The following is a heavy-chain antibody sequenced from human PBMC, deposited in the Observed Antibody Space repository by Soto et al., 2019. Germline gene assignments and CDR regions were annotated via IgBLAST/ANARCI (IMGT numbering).Heavy chain of an antibody. D-gene: IGHD1-26*01. J-gene: IGHJ3*02. Sequence: SVKVSCKASGGTFSRYTISWVRQAPGQGLEWMGRIIPILGIVNYAQKFQGRVTITADKSTSTAYMELSSLRSEDTAVYYCGREMEWELVHDAFDIWGQGTMVTVSS. V-gene: IGHV1-69*04. CDR3: GREMEWELVHDAFDI. CDR2: IIPILGIV. CDR1: GGTFSRYT.